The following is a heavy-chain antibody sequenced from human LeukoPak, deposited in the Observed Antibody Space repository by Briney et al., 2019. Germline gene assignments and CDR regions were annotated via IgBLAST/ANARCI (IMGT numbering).Heavy chain of an antibody. V-gene: IGHV3-33*01. CDR3: ARDFTHTAVVIYYYGLDV. D-gene: IGHD5-18*01. CDR1: GFSFSNYG. CDR2: IWFDGTDE. J-gene: IGHJ6*02. Sequence: GKSLRLSCAASGFSFSNYGIHWVRQAPGKGLEWVAVIWFDGTDEFYADSVKGRFTISRDNAKDTPYLQMNSLRAEDTAVYYCARDFTHTAVVIYYYGLDVWGQGTTVTVSS.